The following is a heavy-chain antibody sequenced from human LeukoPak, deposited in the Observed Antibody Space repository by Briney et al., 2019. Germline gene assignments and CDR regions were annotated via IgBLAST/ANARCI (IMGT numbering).Heavy chain of an antibody. D-gene: IGHD6-13*01. CDR2: IIPILGIA. CDR1: GGTFSSYA. Sequence: SVKVSCKASGGTFSSYAISWVRQAPGQGLEWMGRIIPILGIANYAQKFQGRVTITADKSTSTAYMELSSLRSEDTAVYYCARRGSSSWYRGDAFDIWGQGTMVTVSS. CDR3: ARRGSSSWYRGDAFDI. J-gene: IGHJ3*02. V-gene: IGHV1-69*04.